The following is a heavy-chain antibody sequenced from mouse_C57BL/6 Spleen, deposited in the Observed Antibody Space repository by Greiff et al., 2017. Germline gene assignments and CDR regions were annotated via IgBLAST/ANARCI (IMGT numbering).Heavy chain of an antibody. CDR1: GYAFSSSW. Sequence: QVQLQQSGPELVKPGASVKISCKASGYAFSSSWMNWVKQRPGKGLEWIGRIYPGDGDTNYNGKFKGKATLTADKSSSTAYMQLSSLTSEDSAVYFCGRGYYYGSTPFAYWGQGTLVTVSA. CDR2: IYPGDGDT. J-gene: IGHJ3*01. CDR3: GRGYYYGSTPFAY. D-gene: IGHD1-1*01. V-gene: IGHV1-82*01.